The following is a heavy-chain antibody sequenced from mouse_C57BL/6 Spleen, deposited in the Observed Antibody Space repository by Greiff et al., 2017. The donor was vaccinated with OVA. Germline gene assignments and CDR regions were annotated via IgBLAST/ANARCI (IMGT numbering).Heavy chain of an antibody. Sequence: VHLVESGAELVRPGASVKLSCKASGYTFTDYYINWVKQRPGQGLEWIARIYPGSGNTYYNEKFKGKATLTAEKSSSTAYMQLSSLTSEDSAVYFCARDYAMDYWGQGTSVTVSS. J-gene: IGHJ4*01. CDR1: GYTFTDYY. V-gene: IGHV1-76*01. CDR2: IYPGSGNT. CDR3: ARDYAMDY.